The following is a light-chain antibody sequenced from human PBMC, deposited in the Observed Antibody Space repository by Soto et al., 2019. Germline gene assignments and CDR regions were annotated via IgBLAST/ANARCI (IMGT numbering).Light chain of an antibody. CDR1: QSVSDK. CDR3: QQYNTWPIT. CDR2: RAS. Sequence: EVLMTQSPYTLYVSPGERVTLSCRASQSVSDKLAWYQQKPGQGPRLLVYRASTRTLGIPARFSGSESGTEFTLTISSLQSEDFAIYYCQQYNTWPITFGQGTRLE. V-gene: IGKV3-15*01. J-gene: IGKJ5*01.